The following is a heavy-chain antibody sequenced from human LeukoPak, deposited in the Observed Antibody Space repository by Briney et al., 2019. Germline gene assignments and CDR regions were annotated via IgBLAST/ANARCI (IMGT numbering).Heavy chain of an antibody. Sequence: PGGSLRLSCAGSGFTFSNHWMNWVRQAPGKGLEWVANIKEDGSQIYYVDSVKGRFTISRDNAKNLVFLQMNSLRAVDTAVYYCAGSSGWLFHYWGQGTLVAVSS. V-gene: IGHV3-7*01. D-gene: IGHD6-19*01. CDR1: GFTFSNHW. J-gene: IGHJ4*02. CDR2: IKEDGSQI. CDR3: AGSSGWLFHY.